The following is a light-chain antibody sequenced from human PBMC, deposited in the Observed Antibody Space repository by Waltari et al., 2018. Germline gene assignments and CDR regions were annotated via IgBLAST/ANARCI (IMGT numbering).Light chain of an antibody. V-gene: IGLV1-44*01. CDR3: AAWDDSLNGRWV. CDR2: RSD. Sequence: QSVLTQPPSASGTPGQGVTISCSGGASNIGNNVVNWYQQVPGKAPKLLIYRSDRRAAGVPDRVSGSKSGTSASLAISGLQSEDEADYYCAAWDDSLNGRWVFGGGTKVTVL. CDR1: ASNIGNNV. J-gene: IGLJ3*02.